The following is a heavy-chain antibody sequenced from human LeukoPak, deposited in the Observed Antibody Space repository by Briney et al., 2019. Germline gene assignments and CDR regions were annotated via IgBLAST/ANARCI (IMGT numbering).Heavy chain of an antibody. V-gene: IGHV3-23*01. CDR3: ARDPWGTHAY. D-gene: IGHD3-16*01. Sequence: PGGSLRLSCVVSGLTFSSYSMSWVRQAPGKGLEWVSGISASGGDTWYPDSVKGRFTISRDNAKNSLYLQMNSLRAEDTAIYYCARDPWGTHAYWGQGTLVTVSS. J-gene: IGHJ4*02. CDR2: ISASGGDT. CDR1: GLTFSSYS.